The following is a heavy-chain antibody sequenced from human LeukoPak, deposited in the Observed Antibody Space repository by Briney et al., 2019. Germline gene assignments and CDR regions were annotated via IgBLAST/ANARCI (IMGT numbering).Heavy chain of an antibody. CDR1: GFTFSSHR. CDR3: ARGGETATGPFDY. V-gene: IGHV3-21*04. Sequence: GGSLRLSCTASGFTFSSHRMNWVRQAPGKGLEWVSSITGSSTHIYHADSVKGRFTISRDNAKNTLYFQMNSLRVEDTAVYYCARGGETATGPFDYWGQGTLVTVSS. D-gene: IGHD5-24*01. J-gene: IGHJ4*02. CDR2: ITGSSTHI.